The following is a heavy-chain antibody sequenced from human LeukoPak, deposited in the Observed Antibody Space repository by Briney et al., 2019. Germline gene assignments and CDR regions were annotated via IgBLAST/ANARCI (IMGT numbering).Heavy chain of an antibody. J-gene: IGHJ4*02. CDR2: INNDGSST. D-gene: IGHD6-19*01. CDR1: GFTFSSYW. V-gene: IGHV3-74*01. Sequence: GGSLRLSCAASGFTFSSYWMHWVRQAPGKGLVWVSRINNDGSSTPYADSVKGRFTISRDNAKNTLYLQMNSLRAEDTAVYYCATGIEFERSSGWFEEIHYWGQGTLVTVSS. CDR3: ATGIEFERSSGWFEEIHY.